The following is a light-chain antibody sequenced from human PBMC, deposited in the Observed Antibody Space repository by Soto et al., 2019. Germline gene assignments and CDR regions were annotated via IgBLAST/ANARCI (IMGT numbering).Light chain of an antibody. Sequence: GDRVTITCRASQSISSWLAWYQQKPGKAPKLLIYDASSLESGVPSRFSGSGSGTEFTLTISSLQPDDFATYYCQQYNSYPYTFGQGTKREIK. CDR2: DAS. CDR1: QSISSW. J-gene: IGKJ2*01. CDR3: QQYNSYPYT. V-gene: IGKV1-5*01.